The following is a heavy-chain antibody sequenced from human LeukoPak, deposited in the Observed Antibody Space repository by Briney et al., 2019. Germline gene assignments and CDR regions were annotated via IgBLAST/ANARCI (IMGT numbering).Heavy chain of an antibody. V-gene: IGHV4-38-2*02. CDR3: ARGSFWSGSYYFDY. CDR1: GYSISSGYY. D-gene: IGHD3-3*01. Sequence: SETLSLTCTVSGYSISSGYYWGWIRQPPGKGLEWIGSIYHSGSTYYNPSLKSRVTISVDTSKNQFSLKLSTVTAADTAVYYCARGSFWSGSYYFDYWGQGTLVTVSS. J-gene: IGHJ4*02. CDR2: IYHSGST.